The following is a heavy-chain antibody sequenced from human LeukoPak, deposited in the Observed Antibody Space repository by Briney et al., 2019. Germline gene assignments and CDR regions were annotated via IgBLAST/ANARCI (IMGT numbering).Heavy chain of an antibody. V-gene: IGHV1-8*01. D-gene: IGHD3-10*01. Sequence: ASVTVSCKASGYTFTSYDINWVRQAPGQGLEWMGWMNPNSGNTGYAQKFQGRVTMTRNTSISTAYMELSSLRSEDTAVYYCARVTMVRGVIMTLDYWGQGTLVTVSS. CDR3: ARVTMVRGVIMTLDY. CDR1: GYTFTSYD. J-gene: IGHJ4*02. CDR2: MNPNSGNT.